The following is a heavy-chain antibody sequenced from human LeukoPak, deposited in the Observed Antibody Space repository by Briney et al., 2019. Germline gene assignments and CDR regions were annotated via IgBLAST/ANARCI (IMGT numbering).Heavy chain of an antibody. CDR1: GFTFSSYA. D-gene: IGHD3-22*01. Sequence: GGSLRLSCAASGFTFSSYAMSWVRQAPGKGLEWVSLISGSGVSTYYADSVKGRFTISRDNSKNTLYLQMNSLRAEDTAVYYCAKDPRVYYDSSGNYSDYWGQGTLATVSS. CDR3: AKDPRVYYDSSGNYSDY. CDR2: ISGSGVST. V-gene: IGHV3-23*01. J-gene: IGHJ4*02.